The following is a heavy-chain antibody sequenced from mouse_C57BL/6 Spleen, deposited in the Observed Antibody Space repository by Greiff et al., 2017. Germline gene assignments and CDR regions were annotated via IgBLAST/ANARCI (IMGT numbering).Heavy chain of an antibody. CDR1: GYSFTDYN. CDR3: ASPYSNYWYFDV. V-gene: IGHV1-39*01. CDR2: INPNYGTT. D-gene: IGHD2-5*01. Sequence: VQLQQSGPELVKPGASVKISCKASGYSFTDYNMNWVKQSNGKSLEWIGVINPNYGTTSYNQKFKGKATLTVDQSSSTVYMQLNRLTSEDSAVXYCASPYSNYWYFDVWGTGTTVTVSS. J-gene: IGHJ1*03.